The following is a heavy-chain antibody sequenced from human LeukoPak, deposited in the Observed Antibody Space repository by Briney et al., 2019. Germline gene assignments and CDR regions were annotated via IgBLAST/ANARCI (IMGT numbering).Heavy chain of an antibody. J-gene: IGHJ6*03. CDR3: ARYSYYYYYMDV. Sequence: PSETLSLTCTVSGGSISSSSYYWGWIRQPPGRGLEWIGSIYYSGSTYYNPPLKSRVTISVDTSKNQFSLKLSSVTAADTAVYYCARYSYYYYYMDVWGKGTTVTVSS. CDR1: GGSISSSSYY. V-gene: IGHV4-39*07. D-gene: IGHD4-11*01. CDR2: IYYSGST.